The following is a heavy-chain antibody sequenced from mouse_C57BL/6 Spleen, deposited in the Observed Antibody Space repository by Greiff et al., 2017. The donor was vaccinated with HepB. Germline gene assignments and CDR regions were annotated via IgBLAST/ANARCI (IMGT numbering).Heavy chain of an antibody. Sequence: QVQLKQPGAELVKPGASVKLSCKASGYTFTSYWMQWVKQRPGQGLEWIGEIDPSDSYTNYNQKFKGKATLTVDTSSSTAYMQLSSLTSEDSAVYYCARKSTTVHYAMDYWGQGTSVTVSS. V-gene: IGHV1-50*01. CDR2: IDPSDSYT. CDR1: GYTFTSYW. CDR3: ARKSTTVHYAMDY. J-gene: IGHJ4*01. D-gene: IGHD1-1*01.